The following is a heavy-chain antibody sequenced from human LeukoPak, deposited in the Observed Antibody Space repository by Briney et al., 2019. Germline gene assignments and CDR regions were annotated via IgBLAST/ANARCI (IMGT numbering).Heavy chain of an antibody. Sequence: GASVKVSCKASGYTFTSYDINWVRQATGQGREWMGWMNPNSGNTGYAQKFQGRVTMTRNTSISTAYMELSSLRSEDTAVYYCARGRRDDFWSGYSRENWFDPWGQGTLVTVSS. CDR3: ARGRRDDFWSGYSRENWFDP. CDR1: GYTFTSYD. CDR2: MNPNSGNT. V-gene: IGHV1-8*01. J-gene: IGHJ5*02. D-gene: IGHD3-3*01.